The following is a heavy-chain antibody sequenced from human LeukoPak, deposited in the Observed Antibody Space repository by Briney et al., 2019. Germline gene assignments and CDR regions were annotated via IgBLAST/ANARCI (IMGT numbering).Heavy chain of an antibody. CDR1: GFTFSSYA. CDR2: ISSNGGST. J-gene: IGHJ5*02. CDR3: ARDGPNFEFDP. V-gene: IGHV3-64*01. D-gene: IGHD5-24*01. Sequence: PGGSLRLSCAPSGFTFSSYAMRWVRQAPGKGLEYVSAISSNGGSTYYANSVKGRFTISRDNSKNTLYLQMGSLRAEDMAVYYCARDGPNFEFDPWGQGTLVTVSS.